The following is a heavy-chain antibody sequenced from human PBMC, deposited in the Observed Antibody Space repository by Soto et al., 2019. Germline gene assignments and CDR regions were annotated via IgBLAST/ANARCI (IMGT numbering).Heavy chain of an antibody. CDR1: GFTFSVSA. J-gene: IGHJ4*02. V-gene: IGHV3-23*01. D-gene: IGHD2-15*01. Sequence: EVQLLESGGGLVQPGGALRLSCAASGFTFSVSAMTWVRQAPGKGLEWVSVISARGGSTYYADSVKGRFTLAIDNSESTVYMQMNSLGVEDTAVYYCEQAPRFCSCGACYGGHFDAWGEGTLVTVAS. CDR2: ISARGGST. CDR3: EQAPRFCSCGACYGGHFDA.